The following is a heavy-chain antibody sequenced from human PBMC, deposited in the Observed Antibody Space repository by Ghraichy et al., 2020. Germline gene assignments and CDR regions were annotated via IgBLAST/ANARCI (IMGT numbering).Heavy chain of an antibody. CDR1: GASISSYF. CDR3: ARHRQEDIAAAGTLYYGLDL. V-gene: IGHV4-59*08. J-gene: IGHJ6*02. Sequence: SETLSLTCTVSGASISSYFWSWIRQSPGGRLEWIGYIYNSGSRNYNPSLNSRVTISLDASKNQISLKLTSVTAADTAVYFCARHRQEDIAAAGTLYYGLDLWGQGTTVTVSS. D-gene: IGHD6-13*01. CDR2: IYNSGSR.